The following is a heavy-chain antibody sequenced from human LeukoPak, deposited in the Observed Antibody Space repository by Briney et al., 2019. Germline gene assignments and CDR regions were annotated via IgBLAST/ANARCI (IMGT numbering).Heavy chain of an antibody. Sequence: SETLSLICTVSGYSISSGYYWGWIRQPPGKGLEWIGSIYHSGSTYYNPSLKSRVTISVDTSKNQFSLKLSSVTAADTAVYYCARDKVVVGSTNWFDPWGQGTLVTVSS. J-gene: IGHJ5*02. CDR2: IYHSGST. V-gene: IGHV4-38-2*02. CDR1: GYSISSGYY. D-gene: IGHD2-15*01. CDR3: ARDKVVVGSTNWFDP.